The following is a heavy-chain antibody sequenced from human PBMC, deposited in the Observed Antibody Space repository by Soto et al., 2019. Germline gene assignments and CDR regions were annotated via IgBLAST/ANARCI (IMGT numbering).Heavy chain of an antibody. CDR1: GFSFGSYA. CDR2: ISGSDGKT. CDR3: ARWSYLDY. D-gene: IGHD3-3*01. J-gene: IGHJ4*02. Sequence: GGSLRLACAAPGFSFGSYALSWVRQAPGKGLEWVSTISGSDGKTFYADSVKGRFSISRDTSQSTLYLQMNSLRADDTAMYYCARWSYLDYWGQGTRVTVSS. V-gene: IGHV3-23*01.